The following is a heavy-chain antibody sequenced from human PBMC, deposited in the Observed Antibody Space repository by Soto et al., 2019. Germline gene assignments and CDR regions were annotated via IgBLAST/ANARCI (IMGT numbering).Heavy chain of an antibody. Sequence: QVQLVESGGGVVQPGRSLRLSCAASGFTFSSYAMHWVRQAPGKGLEWVAVISYDGSNKYYADSVKGRFTISRDNSKNTLYLQMNSLRAEDTAVYYCASPDAFDIWGQGTMVTVSS. CDR3: ASPDAFDI. V-gene: IGHV3-30-3*01. J-gene: IGHJ3*02. CDR1: GFTFSSYA. CDR2: ISYDGSNK.